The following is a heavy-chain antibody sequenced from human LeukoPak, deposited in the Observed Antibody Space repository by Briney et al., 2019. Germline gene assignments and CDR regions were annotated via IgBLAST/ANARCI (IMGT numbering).Heavy chain of an antibody. V-gene: IGHV4-34*01. CDR3: ARIRYCSSTSCP. D-gene: IGHD2-2*01. Sequence: SETVSLTCAVYGGSFSGYYWSWIRQPPGKGLEWIGEINHSGSTNYNPSLKSRVTISVDTSKNQFSLKLSSVTAADTAVYYCARIRYCSSTSCPWGQGTLVTVSS. CDR1: GGSFSGYY. CDR2: INHSGST. J-gene: IGHJ5*02.